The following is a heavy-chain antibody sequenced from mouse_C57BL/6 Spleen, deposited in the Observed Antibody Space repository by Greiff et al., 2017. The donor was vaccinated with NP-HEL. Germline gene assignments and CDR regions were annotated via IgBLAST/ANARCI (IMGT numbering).Heavy chain of an antibody. CDR1: GYTFTSYW. CDR2: INPSSGYT. D-gene: IGHD2-4*01. V-gene: IGHV1-7*01. Sequence: QVQLQQSGAELAKPGASVKLSCKASGYTFTSYWMHWVNQRPGQGLEWIGYINPSSGYTKYNQKFKDKATLTADKSSSTAYMQLSSLTYEDSAVYYCARSPLDYDAREAMDYWGQGTSVTVSS. CDR3: ARSPLDYDAREAMDY. J-gene: IGHJ4*01.